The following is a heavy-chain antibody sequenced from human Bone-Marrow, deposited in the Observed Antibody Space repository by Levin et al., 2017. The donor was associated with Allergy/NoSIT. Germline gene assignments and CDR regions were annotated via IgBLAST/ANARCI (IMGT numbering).Heavy chain of an antibody. CDR1: DFTFSNHA. CDR3: AKEIRGHCGGGSCSFED. D-gene: IGHD2-15*01. V-gene: IGHV3-23*01. CDR2: IDVTGYLA. Sequence: GESLKISCVASDFTFSNHAMNWVRQAPGKGLEWVSLIDVTGYLAYYADSVKGRFTISRDNSRNTLFLQMNSLRAEDTAVYFCAKEIRGHCGGGSCSFEDWGQGTQVTVSS. J-gene: IGHJ4*01.